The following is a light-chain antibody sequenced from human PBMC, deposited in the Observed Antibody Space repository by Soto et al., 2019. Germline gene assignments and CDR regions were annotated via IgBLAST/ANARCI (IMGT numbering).Light chain of an antibody. J-gene: IGLJ3*02. CDR1: SSDVGAYDR. CDR2: EVT. CDR3: ASYTRVDSWV. V-gene: IGLV2-14*01. Sequence: QSALTQPASVSGSPGQSISISCTGTSSDVGAYDRVSWYQHHPGKAPKLLIYEVTNRPSGVSTRFSESKSANTASLTISGLQPEDEASYYCASYTRVDSWVFGGGTKLTVL.